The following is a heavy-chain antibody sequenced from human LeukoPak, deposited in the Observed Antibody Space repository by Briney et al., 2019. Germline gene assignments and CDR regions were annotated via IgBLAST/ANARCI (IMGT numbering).Heavy chain of an antibody. V-gene: IGHV3-23*01. D-gene: IGHD2-2*02. J-gene: IGHJ4*02. CDR1: GFTFSSYA. CDR2: ISGSGGST. Sequence: GGSLRLSCAASGFTFSSYAMSWVRQAPGKGLEWVSAISGSGGSTYYADSVKGRFTISRDNSRNTLYLQMNSLRAEDTAVYYCAKLVVPAAIIGYFDYWGQGTLVTVSS. CDR3: AKLVVPAAIIGYFDY.